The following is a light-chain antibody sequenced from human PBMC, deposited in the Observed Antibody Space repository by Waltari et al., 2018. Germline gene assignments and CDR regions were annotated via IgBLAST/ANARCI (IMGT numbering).Light chain of an antibody. CDR3: QQRSNRPPWT. CDR1: QSVSSY. Sequence: EIVLTQSPATLSLSPGERATLSCRASQSVSSYLAWYQQTPGQAPRLLIYDASNRATGIPARFSGSGSGTDFNLTINSLEPEDFAVYYCQQRSNRPPWTFGQGTRVEIK. V-gene: IGKV3-11*01. J-gene: IGKJ1*01. CDR2: DAS.